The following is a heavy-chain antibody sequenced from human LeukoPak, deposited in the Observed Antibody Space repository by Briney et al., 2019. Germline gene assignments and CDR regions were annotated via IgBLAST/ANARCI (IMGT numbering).Heavy chain of an antibody. V-gene: IGHV3-48*04. CDR2: ISPASKTI. D-gene: IGHD4-11*01. J-gene: IGHJ4*02. CDR3: ARDPYYSNHLDF. Sequence: QAGGSLRLSCAASVITFSDDSMNWVRQAPGSGLEWVAYISPASKTIKYAASVKGRFIISRDNAKKSLYLQMKSLRAEDTAVYYCARDPYYSNHLDFLGRGTLVTVSS. CDR1: VITFSDDS.